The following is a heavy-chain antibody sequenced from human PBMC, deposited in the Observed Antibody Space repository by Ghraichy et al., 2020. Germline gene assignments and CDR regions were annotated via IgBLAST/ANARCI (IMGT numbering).Heavy chain of an antibody. J-gene: IGHJ5*02. D-gene: IGHD1-20*01. V-gene: IGHV3-23*01. CDR3: VRDITGTTVFDT. Sequence: GGSLRLSCAASGFTFSSYAMSWVRQAPVKGLEWVADITGTGGSTYYADSVKGRFTISRDNSKNTLYLQMNSLRADDTAVYYCVRDITGTTVFDTWGQGTLVTVSS. CDR2: ITGTGGST. CDR1: GFTFSSYA.